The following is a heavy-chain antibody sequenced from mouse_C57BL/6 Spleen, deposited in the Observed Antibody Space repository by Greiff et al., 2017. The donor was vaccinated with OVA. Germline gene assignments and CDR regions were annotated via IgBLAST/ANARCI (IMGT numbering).Heavy chain of an antibody. Sequence: VQLQQSGAELVKPGASVKLSCTASGFNIKDYYMHWVKQRTEQGLEWIGRIDPEDGETKNAPKFQGKATITADTTSNTAYLQLRSLTSEDTAVYYCARRGDPSCYGYEEAMDYGGQGTSVTVSS. CDR2: IDPEDGET. V-gene: IGHV14-2*01. J-gene: IGHJ4*01. CDR1: GFNIKDYY. D-gene: IGHD2-2*01. CDR3: ARRGDPSCYGYEEAMDY.